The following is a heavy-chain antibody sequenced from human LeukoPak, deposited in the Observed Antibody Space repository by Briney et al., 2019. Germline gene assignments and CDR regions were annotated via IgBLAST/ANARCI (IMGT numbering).Heavy chain of an antibody. CDR2: IYYSGST. J-gene: IGHJ4*02. CDR3: ARRARDDYVWGSYRSEPFDY. CDR1: GVSITTSSYY. Sequence: SETLSLTCTVSGVSITTSSYYWGWIRQPPGKGLEWIGYIYYSGSTNYNPSLKSRVTISVDTSKNQFSLKLSSVTAADTAVYYCARRARDDYVWGSYRSEPFDYWGQGTLVTVSS. V-gene: IGHV4-61*05. D-gene: IGHD3-16*02.